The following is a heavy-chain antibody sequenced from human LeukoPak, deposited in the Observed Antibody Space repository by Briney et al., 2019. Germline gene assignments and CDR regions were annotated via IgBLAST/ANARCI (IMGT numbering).Heavy chain of an antibody. Sequence: SETLSLICNVSGASITDAYWSWLRQPPGKGLEWIGNIYSSGNTYYNASLKSRVTMYIDTSKNQFSLKLSSVTAADTAMYYCAKSNGYGLIDYWGQGTLVTVSS. CDR3: AKSNGYGLIDY. V-gene: IGHV4-59*04. CDR1: GASITDAY. D-gene: IGHD5-12*01. CDR2: IYSSGNT. J-gene: IGHJ4*02.